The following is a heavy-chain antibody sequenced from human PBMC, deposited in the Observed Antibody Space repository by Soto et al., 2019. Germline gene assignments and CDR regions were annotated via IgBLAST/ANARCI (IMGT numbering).Heavy chain of an antibody. CDR2: ISAYNGNT. V-gene: IGHV1-18*01. J-gene: IGHJ4*02. CDR3: ARQETYYYDSSGRRGVDY. D-gene: IGHD3-22*01. Sequence: QVQLVQSGAEVKKPGASVKVSCKASGYTFTSYGISWVRQAPGQGLEWMGWISAYNGNTNYAQKLQGRVTMTTDTSTSTGYMELRSLRSDDTAVYYCARQETYYYDSSGRRGVDYWGQGTLVTVSS. CDR1: GYTFTSYG.